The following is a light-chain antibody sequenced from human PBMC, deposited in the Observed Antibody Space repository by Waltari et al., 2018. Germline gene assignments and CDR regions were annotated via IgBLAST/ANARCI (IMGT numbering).Light chain of an antibody. J-gene: IGKJ4*01. CDR2: FGS. Sequence: EIVMTKYPLSLPVTLGEPASISCRSSQRLLYTNEYNYMSLYLKKPEQSPQLLIYFGSHRAAGVPDRFSGSGSGTNFTLKISRVEAEDGGIYYSMQALPTPTFGGGTKVEI. CDR3: MQALPTPT. CDR1: QRLLYTNEYNY. V-gene: IGKV2-28*01.